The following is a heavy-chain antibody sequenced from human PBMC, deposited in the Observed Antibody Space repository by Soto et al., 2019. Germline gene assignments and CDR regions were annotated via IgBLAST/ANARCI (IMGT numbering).Heavy chain of an antibody. D-gene: IGHD6-19*01. CDR1: GGSISSYF. Sequence: SETLSLTCTVSGGSISSYFWSWIRQPPGKGLEWIGYIYYSESTNYNPCLKSRVTISVDTSKNQFSLKLSSVTAADTAVYYCARDRGLGSGWYGWFDPWGQGTLVSVSS. V-gene: IGHV4-59*01. CDR3: ARDRGLGSGWYGWFDP. J-gene: IGHJ5*02. CDR2: IYYSEST.